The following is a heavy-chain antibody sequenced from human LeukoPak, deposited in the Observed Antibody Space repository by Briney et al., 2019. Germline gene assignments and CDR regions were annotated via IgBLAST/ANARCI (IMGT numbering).Heavy chain of an antibody. CDR1: GGTFSSYA. J-gene: IGHJ4*02. CDR2: IIPIFGTA. V-gene: IGHV1-69*05. Sequence: EASVKVSCKASGGTFSSYAISWVRQAPGQGLEWMGRIIPIFGTANYAQKFQGRVTITTDESTSTAYMELSSLRSEDTAVYYCARDQSYYYDSSSPIFDYWGQGTLVTVSS. D-gene: IGHD3-22*01. CDR3: ARDQSYYYDSSSPIFDY.